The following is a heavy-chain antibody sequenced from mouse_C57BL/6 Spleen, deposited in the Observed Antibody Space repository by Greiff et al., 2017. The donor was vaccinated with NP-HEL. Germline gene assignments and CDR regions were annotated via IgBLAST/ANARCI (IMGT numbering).Heavy chain of an antibody. J-gene: IGHJ2*01. D-gene: IGHD1-1*01. Sequence: EVKVVESGGGLVQPGASLRLSCAASGFTFTDYYLSWVRQPPGQAPAWLAFLCNKANGYTSAYTSSVKGRFTISSDKSQNILYLQMNTLRAEDSATYYCVKAVNYGSSLFDYWGQGTTLTGSS. V-gene: IGHV7-4*01. CDR2: LCNKANGYTS. CDR3: VKAVNYGSSLFDY. CDR1: GFTFTDYY.